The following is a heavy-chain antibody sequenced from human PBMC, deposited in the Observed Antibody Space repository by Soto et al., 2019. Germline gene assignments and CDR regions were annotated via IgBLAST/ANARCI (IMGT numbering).Heavy chain of an antibody. V-gene: IGHV4-59*01. J-gene: IGHJ5*02. CDR3: ARVIAAAGMGWFDP. CDR1: GCSISSYY. D-gene: IGHD6-13*01. Sequence: PSETLSLTCTVSGCSISSYYWSWIRQPPGKGLEWIGYIYYSGSTNYNPSLKSRVTISVDTSKNQFSLKLSSVTAADTAVYYCARVIAAAGMGWFDPWGQGTLVTVSS. CDR2: IYYSGST.